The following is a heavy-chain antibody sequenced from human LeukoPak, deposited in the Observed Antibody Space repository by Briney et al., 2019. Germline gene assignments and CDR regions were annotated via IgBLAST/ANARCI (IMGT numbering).Heavy chain of an antibody. CDR1: GFTFSTYE. CDR2: ISSSGSTV. Sequence: GGSLSLSCTASGFTFSTYEMNWVRQAPGKGLEWVSYISSSGSTVYYADSVKGRFTISRDSAKNSLYLQMNSLRAEDTAVYYCAGGMTTGTVDSWGQGTLVTVSS. J-gene: IGHJ4*02. V-gene: IGHV3-48*03. CDR3: AGGMTTGTVDS. D-gene: IGHD4-11*01.